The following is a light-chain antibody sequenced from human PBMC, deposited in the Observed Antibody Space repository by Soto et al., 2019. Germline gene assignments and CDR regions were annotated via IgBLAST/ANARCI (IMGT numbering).Light chain of an antibody. Sequence: DIQMTQSPSSLSASVGDRVTITCLASQSISSYLNWYQQKPGKAPKLLIYAASSLQGGVPSRFSGSGSGTDFTLTISSLQPEDFATYYCQQSSNTPRTFGQGTKVDIK. CDR2: AAS. V-gene: IGKV1-39*01. J-gene: IGKJ1*01. CDR1: QSISSY. CDR3: QQSSNTPRT.